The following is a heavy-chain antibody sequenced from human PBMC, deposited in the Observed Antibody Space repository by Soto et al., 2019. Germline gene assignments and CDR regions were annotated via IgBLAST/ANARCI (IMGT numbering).Heavy chain of an antibody. V-gene: IGHV3-66*01. CDR1: GFTVSSNY. Sequence: GGSLRLSCAASGFTVSSNYMSWVRQAPGKGLEWVSVIYSGGSTYYADSVKGRFTISSDNSKNTLYLQMNSLRAEDTAVYYCARDQRVAVAATGAYWGQGTLVTVSS. D-gene: IGHD6-19*01. CDR3: ARDQRVAVAATGAY. J-gene: IGHJ4*02. CDR2: IYSGGST.